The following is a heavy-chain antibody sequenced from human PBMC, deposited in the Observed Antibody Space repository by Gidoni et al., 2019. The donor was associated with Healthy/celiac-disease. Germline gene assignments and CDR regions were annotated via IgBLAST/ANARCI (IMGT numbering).Heavy chain of an antibody. CDR1: GGSISSYY. V-gene: IGHV4-59*01. CDR2: IYYSVST. J-gene: IGHJ4*02. D-gene: IGHD1-26*01. CDR3: ARDRRVGAFGD. Sequence: QVQLQESGPGLVKPSETLSLTCTVSGGSISSYYWSWIRQPPGKGLELIGYIYYSVSTNYNPSLKSRVTISVDTSKNQFSLKLSSVTAADTAVYYCARDRRVGAFGDWGQGTLVTVSS.